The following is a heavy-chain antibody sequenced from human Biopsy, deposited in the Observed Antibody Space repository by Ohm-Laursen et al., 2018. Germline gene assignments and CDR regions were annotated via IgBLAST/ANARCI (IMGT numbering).Heavy chain of an antibody. Sequence: SDTLSLTCIVSGVSISSYFWSWIRQPLGKGLEWIGYVSYSGNTKYNSSLKSRVIISADTSKNQFSLKLSSVTAADTAMYYCAAYYYDSSGYFYAFHYWGQGTLVTVSS. CDR1: GVSISSYF. V-gene: IGHV4-59*08. D-gene: IGHD3-22*01. CDR2: VSYSGNT. CDR3: AAYYYDSSGYFYAFHY. J-gene: IGHJ4*02.